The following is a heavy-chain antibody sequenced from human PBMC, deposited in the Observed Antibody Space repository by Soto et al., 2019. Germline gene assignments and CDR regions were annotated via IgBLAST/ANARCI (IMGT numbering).Heavy chain of an antibody. CDR1: GFTFSSYG. CDR2: IWYDGSNK. Sequence: GGSLRLSCAASGFTFSSYGMHWVRQAPGKGLEWVAVIWYDGSNKYYADSVKGRFTISRDNSKNTLYLQMNSLRAEDTAVYYCARAPEPVVVVAATPAFAYRGQGTLVTVSS. CDR3: ARAPEPVVVVAATPAFAY. J-gene: IGHJ4*02. D-gene: IGHD2-15*01. V-gene: IGHV3-33*01.